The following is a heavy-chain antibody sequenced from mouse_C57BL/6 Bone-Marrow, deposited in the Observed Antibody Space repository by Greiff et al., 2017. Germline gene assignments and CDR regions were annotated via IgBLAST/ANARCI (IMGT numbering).Heavy chain of an antibody. J-gene: IGHJ2*01. CDR1: GYTFTDYY. CDR2: INPYNGGT. D-gene: IGHD1-1*01. CDR3: ARIFLITTVVPFDY. V-gene: IGHV1-19*01. Sequence: EVKLMESGPVLVKPGASVKMSCKASGYTFTDYYMNWVKQSHGKSLEWIGVINPYNGGTSYNQKFKGKATLTVDKSSSTAYMELNSLTSEDSAVYYCARIFLITTVVPFDYWGQGTTLTVSS.